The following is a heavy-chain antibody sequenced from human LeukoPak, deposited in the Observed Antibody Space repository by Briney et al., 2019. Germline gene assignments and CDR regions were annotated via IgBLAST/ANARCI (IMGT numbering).Heavy chain of an antibody. V-gene: IGHV4-59*01. J-gene: IGHJ5*02. CDR2: ICYSGST. CDR1: GGSISSYY. D-gene: IGHD3-22*01. CDR3: ARYVDYYDSSGIPEGFDP. Sequence: SETLSLTCTVSGGSISSYYWSWIRQPPGKGLEWIGYICYSGSTNYNPSLKSRVTISVDTSKNQFSLKLSSVTAADTAVYYCARYVDYYDSSGIPEGFDPWGQGTLVTVSS.